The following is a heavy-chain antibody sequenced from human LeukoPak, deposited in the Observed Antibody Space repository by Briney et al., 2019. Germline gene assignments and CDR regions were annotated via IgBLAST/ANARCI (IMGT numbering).Heavy chain of an antibody. D-gene: IGHD3-9*01. CDR2: ISAYNGNT. CDR3: ARDPSHSDILILGSDYPNYYYYMDV. CDR1: GYTFTSYG. J-gene: IGHJ6*03. Sequence: ASVKVSCKASGYTFTSYGISWVRQAPGQGLEWMGWISAYNGNTNYAQKLQGRVTMTTDTSTSTAYMELRSLRSDDTAVYYCARDPSHSDILILGSDYPNYYYYMDVWGKGTTVTISS. V-gene: IGHV1-18*01.